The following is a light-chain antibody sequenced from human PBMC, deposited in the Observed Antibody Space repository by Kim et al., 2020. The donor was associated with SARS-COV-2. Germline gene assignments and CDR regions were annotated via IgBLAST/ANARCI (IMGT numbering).Light chain of an antibody. Sequence: QSALTQPASVSGSPGQSITISCTGTSSDVGVYNYVSWYQQQPGKAPNLMIYDVSKRPSGVSNRFSGSTSGNTASLTISGLQAEDEADYYCSSYTSSSTYVFGSGTKVTVL. V-gene: IGLV2-14*01. CDR3: SSYTSSSTYV. J-gene: IGLJ1*01. CDR1: SSDVGVYNY. CDR2: DVS.